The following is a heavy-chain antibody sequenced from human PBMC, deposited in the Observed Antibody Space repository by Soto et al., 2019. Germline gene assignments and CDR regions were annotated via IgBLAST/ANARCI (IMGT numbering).Heavy chain of an antibody. D-gene: IGHD2-2*01. CDR1: GDSVGTYY. CDR2: VYYNGIT. CDR3: ARVAYGTNCFQCFDP. Sequence: SETLSLTCTVSGDSVGTYYWHWIRQPPGKGLEWIGYVYYNGITKYNPSLKSRVAMSLDTSKNQFSLRLSSVTASDTAVYYCARVAYGTNCFQCFDPWGQGTLVTVSS. V-gene: IGHV4-59*02. J-gene: IGHJ5*02.